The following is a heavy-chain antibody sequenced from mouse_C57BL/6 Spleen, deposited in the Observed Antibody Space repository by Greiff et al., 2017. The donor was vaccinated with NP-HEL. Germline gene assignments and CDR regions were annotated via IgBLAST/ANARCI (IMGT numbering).Heavy chain of an antibody. J-gene: IGHJ4*01. CDR3: ARHAITTVVATGAMDY. V-gene: IGHV5-15*01. Sequence: EVQLVESGGGLVQPGGSLKLSCAASGFTFSDYGMAWVRQAPRKGPEWVAFISNLAYSIYYADTVTGRFTISRENAKNTLYLEMSSLRSEDTAMYYCARHAITTVVATGAMDYWGQGTSVTVSS. D-gene: IGHD1-1*01. CDR2: ISNLAYSI. CDR1: GFTFSDYG.